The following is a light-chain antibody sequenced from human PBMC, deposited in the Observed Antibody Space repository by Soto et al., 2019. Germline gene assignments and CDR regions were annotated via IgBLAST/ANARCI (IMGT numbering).Light chain of an antibody. V-gene: IGLV1-51*01. J-gene: IGLJ1*01. CDR3: GAWDGSLELYI. CDR1: RSNIGNNY. CDR2: DSN. Sequence: QSVLTQPPSLSAAPGQTVTISCSESRSNIGNNYVSWYQQFPGAAPKLLIYDSNKRPSGIPERFSASKSGTSATLGITGLRTRDEADYYCGAWDGSLELYIFGTGTKVTVL.